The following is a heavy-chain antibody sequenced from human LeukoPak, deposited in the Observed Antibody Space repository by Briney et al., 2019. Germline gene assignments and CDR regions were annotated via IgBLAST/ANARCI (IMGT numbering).Heavy chain of an antibody. D-gene: IGHD3-10*01. CDR2: AYYRSKQYY. J-gene: IGHJ4*02. Sequence: SQTLSLTCAISGDSVSSNSAAWNWVRQSPSRGLEWLGRAYYRSKQYYDYPLSVNSRITINSDTWKNQFSLQLNSVTPEDTAVYYGTRWSYGYSDYGGQETLDTVSS. V-gene: IGHV6-1*01. CDR3: TRWSYGYSDY. CDR1: GDSVSSNSAA.